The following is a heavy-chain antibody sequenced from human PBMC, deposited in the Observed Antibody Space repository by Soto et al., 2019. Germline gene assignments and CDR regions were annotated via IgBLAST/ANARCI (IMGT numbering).Heavy chain of an antibody. J-gene: IGHJ6*02. CDR2: ISGSTGKT. CDR1: VFTFRTYA. CDR3: ATNRGSGSPYYYNMDL. V-gene: IGHV3-23*01. Sequence: VGSLRLSCASSVFTFRTYAMSCVRQSPGKGLEWVSVISGSTGKTYYADSVKGRFTISRDNSKNTLSLQMNSLRGEDTAVYFCATNRGSGSPYYYNMDLWGQGTMVTVSS. D-gene: IGHD3-10*01.